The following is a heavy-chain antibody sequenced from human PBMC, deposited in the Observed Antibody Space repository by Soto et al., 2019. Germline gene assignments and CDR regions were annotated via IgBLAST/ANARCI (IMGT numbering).Heavy chain of an antibody. V-gene: IGHV1-2*02. CDR1: AYFFTAYY. CDR2: INPNTGAT. Sequence: SVKDSCKAAAYFFTAYYIHCVRHAPEQVLECMVWINPNTGATNYPQKFQGRVTMTSDTSISTAYMELSSLMSDDTAVYYCARHSPYIYDFWSGYPLYYYGMDVWGQGTTVTVSS. CDR3: ARHSPYIYDFWSGYPLYYYGMDV. J-gene: IGHJ6*02. D-gene: IGHD3-3*01.